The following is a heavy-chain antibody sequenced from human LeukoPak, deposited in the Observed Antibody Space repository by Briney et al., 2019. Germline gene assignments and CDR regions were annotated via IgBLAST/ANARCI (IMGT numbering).Heavy chain of an antibody. J-gene: IGHJ5*02. CDR3: AREGGSKNWFDP. CDR1: GFTFNNYE. D-gene: IGHD1-26*01. CDR2: VTSSGGTT. Sequence: GGSPRLSCAASGFTFNNYEMNWVRQAPGKGLEWISYVTSSGGTTYYADSVRGRFTISRDNAKNSLYLQMNSLRAEDTAVYYCAREGGSKNWFDPWGQGTLVTVSS. V-gene: IGHV3-48*03.